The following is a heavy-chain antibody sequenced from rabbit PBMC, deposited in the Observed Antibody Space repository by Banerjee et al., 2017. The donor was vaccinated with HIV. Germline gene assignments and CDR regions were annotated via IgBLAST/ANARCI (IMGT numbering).Heavy chain of an antibody. CDR3: ARDVGDGFYGPDYFEL. D-gene: IGHD1-1*01. J-gene: IGHJ4*01. Sequence: EESGGGLVKPEGSLTLTCKASGFDLSSSYWICWVRQAPGKGLEWIGCIYTGSDSTYYASWAKGRFTISKTSSTTVTLQMTSLTAADTATYFCARDVGDGFYGPDYFELWGPGTLVTVS. CDR1: GFDLSSSYW. V-gene: IGHV1S45*01. CDR2: IYTGSDST.